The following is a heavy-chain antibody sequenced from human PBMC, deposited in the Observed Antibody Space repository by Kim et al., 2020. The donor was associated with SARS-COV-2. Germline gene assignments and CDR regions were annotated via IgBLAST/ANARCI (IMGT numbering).Heavy chain of an antibody. D-gene: IGHD1-26*01. CDR1: GFTFSIYG. V-gene: IGHV3-30*18. Sequence: GRSLRLSCAASGFTFSIYGMHWVRQAPGKGLEWVAVISYDGSNKYYADSVKGRFTISRDNSKNTLYLQMNSLRAEDTAVYYCAKTLSGSYYGPFDYWGQ. CDR2: ISYDGSNK. CDR3: AKTLSGSYYGPFDY. J-gene: IGHJ4*02.